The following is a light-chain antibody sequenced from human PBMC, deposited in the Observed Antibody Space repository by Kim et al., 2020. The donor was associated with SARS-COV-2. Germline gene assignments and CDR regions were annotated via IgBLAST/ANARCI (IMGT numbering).Light chain of an antibody. CDR3: ATWDDSLYGRV. J-gene: IGLJ3*02. V-gene: IGLV1-44*01. Sequence: GQRVTISCSGSSSSIGDNPVSGYQQLPGMAPKLIIYGDDQRPSGVPDRFSGSKAGTSASLAISGLQSGDDGDYFCATWDDSLYGRVFGGGTQLTVL. CDR2: GDD. CDR1: SSSIGDNP.